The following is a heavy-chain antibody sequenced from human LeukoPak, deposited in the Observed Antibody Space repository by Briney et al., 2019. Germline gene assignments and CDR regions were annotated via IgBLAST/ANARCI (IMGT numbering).Heavy chain of an antibody. CDR3: ARSGIAAAELDY. J-gene: IGHJ4*02. V-gene: IGHV5-51*07. Sequence: GEPLKTSCKASGYSFTSYWSGLLHQMPGKGLEWMGIIYPGDADTIYSPSSKGQVTISADKSIRTAYLQWNSLEASYSAMCDCARSGIAAAELDYWGQGTLVTVSS. CDR2: IYPGDADT. CDR1: GYSFTSYW. D-gene: IGHD6-13*01.